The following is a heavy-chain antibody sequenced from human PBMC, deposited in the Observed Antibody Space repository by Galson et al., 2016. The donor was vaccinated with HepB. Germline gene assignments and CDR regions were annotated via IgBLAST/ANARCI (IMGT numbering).Heavy chain of an antibody. CDR3: ARDREWLSSGQYFDY. J-gene: IGHJ4*02. V-gene: IGHV1-18*01. D-gene: IGHD6-19*01. Sequence: RLRGRVTMTTETSTNTAYMELRSLRSDDTALYYCARDREWLSSGQYFDYWGQGTLVTVSS.